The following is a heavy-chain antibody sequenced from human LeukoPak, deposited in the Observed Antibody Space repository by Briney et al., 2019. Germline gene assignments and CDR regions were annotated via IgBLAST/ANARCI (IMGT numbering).Heavy chain of an antibody. CDR2: IYYSGST. CDR3: ATTIRDYFDY. V-gene: IGHV4-31*03. Sequence: SQTLSLTCTVSGGSISSGGYYWSWIRQHPGKGLEWIGYIYYSGSTYYNPSLKSRVTISVDTSKNQFSLKLSSVTAADTAVYYCATTIRDYFDYWGQGTLVTVSS. CDR1: GGSISSGGYY. J-gene: IGHJ4*02. D-gene: IGHD3-10*01.